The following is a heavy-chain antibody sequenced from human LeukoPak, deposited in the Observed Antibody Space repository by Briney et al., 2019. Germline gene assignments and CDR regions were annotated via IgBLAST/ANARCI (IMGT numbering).Heavy chain of an antibody. Sequence: GGSLRLSRAASGFTFSNYGMHWVRQAPGKGLEWVAVIWYDGSNKYCSDPVKGRFTISRDNSKNTLYLQMNSLRAEDTAVYYCATTASRGPQSAEYFQYWGQGTLVTVSS. V-gene: IGHV3-33*01. J-gene: IGHJ1*01. CDR3: ATTASRGPQSAEYFQY. CDR2: IWYDGSNK. CDR1: GFTFSNYG.